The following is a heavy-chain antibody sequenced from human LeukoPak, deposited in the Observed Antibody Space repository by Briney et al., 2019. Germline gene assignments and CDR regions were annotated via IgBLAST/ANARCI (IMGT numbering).Heavy chain of an antibody. J-gene: IGHJ5*02. CDR3: ARDVDTSSHSSQLDP. CDR2: IQSDGSKQ. CDR1: GFTFSTFG. D-gene: IGHD5-18*01. Sequence: GGSLRLSCATAGFTFSTFGIHWVRQTPGKGLEWAAAIQSDGSKQYYGDSVKGRFTISRDSSKNTVYLHMNSLRDEDTAVYYCARDVDTSSHSSQLDPWGQGTLVTVSS. V-gene: IGHV3-33*01.